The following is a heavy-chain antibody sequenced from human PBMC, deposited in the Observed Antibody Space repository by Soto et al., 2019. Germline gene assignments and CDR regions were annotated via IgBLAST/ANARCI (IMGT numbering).Heavy chain of an antibody. J-gene: IGHJ4*02. CDR2: INPKSGGT. Sequence: QVQLVQSGAEVKKPGASIKVSCKASGYTFSAYYIHWVRQAPGQGLERMGWINPKSGGTNNAQNFQGRVTMTSDTSISTASMELSRLTSDDTAVYYCARDDYGGQSEKFLDYWGQGTLVTVSS. D-gene: IGHD4-17*01. CDR3: ARDDYGGQSEKFLDY. V-gene: IGHV1-2*02. CDR1: GYTFSAYY.